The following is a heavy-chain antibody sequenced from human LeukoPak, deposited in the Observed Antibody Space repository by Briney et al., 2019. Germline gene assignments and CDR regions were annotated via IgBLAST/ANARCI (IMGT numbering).Heavy chain of an antibody. CDR1: GDSISSYY. CDR3: ARRVQYYFDY. V-gene: IGHV4-59*08. CDR2: IYYTGNT. J-gene: IGHJ4*02. Sequence: PSETLSLTCTVSGDSISSYYWSWIRQPPGKGLEWIGYIYYTGNTIYNPSLESRVTISVGTSKNQFSLKLTSVTAADTAVYYCARRVQYYFDYWGQGTPVTVSS. D-gene: IGHD4-11*01.